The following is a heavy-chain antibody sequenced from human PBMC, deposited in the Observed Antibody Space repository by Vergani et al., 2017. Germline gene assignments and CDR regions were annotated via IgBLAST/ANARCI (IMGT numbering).Heavy chain of an antibody. Sequence: QVQLQESGPGLVKPSQTLSLTCTVSGGSISSGSYYWSWIRQPAGKGLEWIGRIYTSGSTNYNPSLKSRVTISVDTSKNQFSLKLSSVTAADTAVYYCAREMGMVRGVIRDYYYYGMDVWGQXP. CDR3: AREMGMVRGVIRDYYYYGMDV. CDR2: IYTSGST. V-gene: IGHV4-61*02. CDR1: GGSISSGSYY. J-gene: IGHJ6*02. D-gene: IGHD3-10*01.